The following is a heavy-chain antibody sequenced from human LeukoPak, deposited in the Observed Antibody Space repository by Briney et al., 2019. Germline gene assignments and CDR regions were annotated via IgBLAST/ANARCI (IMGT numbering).Heavy chain of an antibody. CDR1: VFTLSYYS. CDR3: ARDYNYEFDN. Sequence: GGSLRLSFAASVFTLSYYSVNSVRQPPGKGLEWISYIGIDSANTNYPYTVKAPFTISGHKPSNSRYQQLNILRVEHTTLYYCARDYNYEFDNWGQGVLVTVSS. D-gene: IGHD1-1*01. V-gene: IGHV3-48*01. CDR2: IGIDSANT. J-gene: IGHJ4*02.